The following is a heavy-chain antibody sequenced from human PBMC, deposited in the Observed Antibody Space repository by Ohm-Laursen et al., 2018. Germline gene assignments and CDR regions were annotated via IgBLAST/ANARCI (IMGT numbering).Heavy chain of an antibody. D-gene: IGHD6-19*01. CDR3: ARGTVAGHY. CDR1: GFTIRNNY. CDR2: IYSGGDM. Sequence: GSLRLSCAASGFTIRNNYMNWVRQAPGKGLEWVSLIYSGGDMFYADSVKGRFTISKDKSKNTLYLQMNSLRAEDTAVYYCARGTVAGHYWGQGTLVTVSS. V-gene: IGHV3-53*01. J-gene: IGHJ4*02.